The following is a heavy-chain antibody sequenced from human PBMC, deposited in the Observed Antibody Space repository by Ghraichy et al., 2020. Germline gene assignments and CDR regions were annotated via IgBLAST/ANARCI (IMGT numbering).Heavy chain of an antibody. J-gene: IGHJ4*02. D-gene: IGHD1-26*01. CDR2: INHSGST. CDR1: GGSFSGYY. V-gene: IGHV4-34*01. CDR3: ARAGRGSFRY. Sequence: SETLSLTCAVYGGSFSGYYWSWIRQPPGKGLEWIGEINHSGSTNYNPSLKSRVTISVDTSKNQFSLKLSSVTAADTAVYYCARAGRGSFRYWGQGTLVTVSS.